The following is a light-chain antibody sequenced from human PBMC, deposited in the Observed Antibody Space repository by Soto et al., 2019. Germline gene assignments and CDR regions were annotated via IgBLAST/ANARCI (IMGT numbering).Light chain of an antibody. J-gene: IGKJ3*01. Sequence: EIVLTQSPGTLSLSPGERATLSCGASQSVTSNYLAWYQQKPGQAPRLLIHGASSRATGIPDRFSGSGSGTDFTLTIIRLEPEDFAVYYCQQYGSSPVTFGPGTKVDIK. CDR3: QQYGSSPVT. CDR2: GAS. V-gene: IGKV3-20*01. CDR1: QSVTSNY.